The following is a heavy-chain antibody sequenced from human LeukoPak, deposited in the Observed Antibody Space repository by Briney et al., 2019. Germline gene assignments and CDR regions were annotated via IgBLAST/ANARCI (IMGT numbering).Heavy chain of an antibody. J-gene: IGHJ3*02. V-gene: IGHV3-15*01. CDR2: FKSKTDGGTT. Sequence: GGSLRLSCAASGFTFSNAWMSWVPQAPGKGLEWVGRFKSKTDGGTTDYAAAVKGRFTISREDSKNTLYLQMNSLKAEDTAVYYCTTDSYDSSGYYYDGGSDAFDIWGQGTMVTVSS. D-gene: IGHD3-22*01. CDR3: TTDSYDSSGYYYDGGSDAFDI. CDR1: GFTFSNAW.